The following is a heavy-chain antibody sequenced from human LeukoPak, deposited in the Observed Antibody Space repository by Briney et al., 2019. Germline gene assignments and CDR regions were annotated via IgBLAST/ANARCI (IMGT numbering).Heavy chain of an antibody. CDR2: IYYSGST. J-gene: IGHJ4*02. CDR3: ARDHYYDSSGYYGIDY. Sequence: SETLSLTCTVSGGSISNSYWSWIRQPPGKGLEWIGYIYYSGSTNYNPSLKSRVTISVDTSKNQFSLKLSSVTAADTAVYYCARDHYYDSSGYYGIDYWGRGTLVTVSS. V-gene: IGHV4-59*01. CDR1: GGSISNSY. D-gene: IGHD3-22*01.